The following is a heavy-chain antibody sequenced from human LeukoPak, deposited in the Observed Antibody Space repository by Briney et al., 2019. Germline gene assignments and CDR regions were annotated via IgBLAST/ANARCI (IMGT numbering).Heavy chain of an antibody. CDR3: AAGIVAAFGVFDY. CDR2: IYGGGST. J-gene: IGHJ4*02. D-gene: IGHD1-26*01. Sequence: GGSLRLSCAASGFTVSSNFMSWVRQAPGKGLEWVSLIYGGGSTYYADSVKGRFTISRDNSKNTLYLQMNSLRAEDTAVYYCAAGIVAAFGVFDYWGQGALVTVSS. CDR1: GFTVSSNF. V-gene: IGHV3-66*02.